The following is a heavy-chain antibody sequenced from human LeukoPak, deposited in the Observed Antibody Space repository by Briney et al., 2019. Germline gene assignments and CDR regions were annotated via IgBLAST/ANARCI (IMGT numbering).Heavy chain of an antibody. Sequence: PGGSLRLSCAASGFTFDEYAMHWVRQAPGKGLEWVSLITGDGGNTYYADSVKGRFTISRDNSKHSLYLQMNSLRTEDTALYYCTKDRYCTATSCPTDHWGQGTLVTVSS. V-gene: IGHV3-43*02. CDR2: ITGDGGNT. J-gene: IGHJ4*02. CDR1: GFTFDEYA. D-gene: IGHD2-2*01. CDR3: TKDRYCTATSCPTDH.